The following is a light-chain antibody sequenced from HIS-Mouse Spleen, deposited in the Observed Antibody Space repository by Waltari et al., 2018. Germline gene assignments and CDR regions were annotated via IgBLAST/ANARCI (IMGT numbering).Light chain of an antibody. Sequence: EIVMTQSPATLSVSPGERATLACRASQSVSSNLAWYQQKPGQAPRLLIYGASTRATGIPARFSGSGSGTDFTLTISSLQPEDFATYYCQQSYSTPGTFGQGTKVEIK. CDR2: GAS. V-gene: IGKV3-15*01. J-gene: IGKJ1*01. CDR1: QSVSSN. CDR3: QQSYSTPGT.